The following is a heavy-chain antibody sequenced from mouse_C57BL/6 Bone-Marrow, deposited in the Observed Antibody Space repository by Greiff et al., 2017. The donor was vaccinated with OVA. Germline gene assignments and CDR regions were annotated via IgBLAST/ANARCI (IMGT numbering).Heavy chain of an antibody. CDR2: IDPSDSET. CDR1: GYTFTSYW. D-gene: IGHD2-5*01. CDR3: ARAYYSNYSP. Sequence: VQLQQPGAELVRPGSSVKLSCKASGYTFTSYWMHWVKQRPIQGLEWIGNIDPSDSETHYNQKFKDKATLTVDKSSSTAYMQLSSLTSEDSAVYYCARAYYSNYSPWGTGTTVTVSS. J-gene: IGHJ1*03. V-gene: IGHV1-52*01.